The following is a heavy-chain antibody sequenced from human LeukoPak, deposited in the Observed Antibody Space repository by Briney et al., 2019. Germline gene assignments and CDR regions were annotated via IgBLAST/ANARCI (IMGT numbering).Heavy chain of an antibody. V-gene: IGHV1-18*01. J-gene: IGHJ4*02. CDR1: GYTFTSYG. D-gene: IGHD6-13*01. Sequence: GASVKVSCKASGYTFTSYGISWVRQAPGQGLEWMGWVSAYNGNTNYAQKLQGRVTMTTDTSTSTAYMELRSLRSDDTAVYYCAREGEGIAAAGIFDSWGRGPRVTVPP. CDR2: VSAYNGNT. CDR3: AREGEGIAAAGIFDS.